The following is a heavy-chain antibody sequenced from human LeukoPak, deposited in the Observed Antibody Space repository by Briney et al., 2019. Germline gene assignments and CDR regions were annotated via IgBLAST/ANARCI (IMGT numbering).Heavy chain of an antibody. D-gene: IGHD6-19*01. CDR1: QFTFSAYG. CDR3: VKALSRNNGWYYFDY. J-gene: IGHJ4*02. Sequence: PGGSLRLSCAASQFTFSAYGMHWVRQAPGKGLEWVAFISHDASIKYYADSVKGRFTISRDNSESTLYLQMNSLRPEDTSLYYCVKALSRNNGWYYFDYWGQGTLVTVSS. CDR2: ISHDASIK. V-gene: IGHV3-30*18.